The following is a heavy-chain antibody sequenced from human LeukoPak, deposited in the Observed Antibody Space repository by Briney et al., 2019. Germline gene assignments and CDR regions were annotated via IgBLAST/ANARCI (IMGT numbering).Heavy chain of an antibody. D-gene: IGHD6-19*01. CDR2: IYYSGST. Sequence: SETLSLTCTVSGGSISSYYWSWIRQPPGKGLEWIGYIYYSGSTNYNPSLKSRVTISVDTSKNQFSLKPSSVTAADTAVYYCARYAYDYSSGSSTFDYWGQGTLVTVSS. J-gene: IGHJ4*02. CDR3: ARYAYDYSSGSSTFDY. CDR1: GGSISSYY. V-gene: IGHV4-59*08.